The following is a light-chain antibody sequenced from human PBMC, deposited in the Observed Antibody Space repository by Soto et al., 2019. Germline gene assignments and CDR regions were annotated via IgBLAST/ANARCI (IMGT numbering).Light chain of an antibody. CDR2: YAS. Sequence: EIVVTQSPATLTTSPGERATVSCRASQSVSSNLAWYQQKPGQVPRLLIYYASTRATGIPARFSGSGSGTEFTLTISSLESEDFAVYYCQQYNNWPRTFGQGTKV. CDR1: QSVSSN. J-gene: IGKJ1*01. V-gene: IGKV3-15*01. CDR3: QQYNNWPRT.